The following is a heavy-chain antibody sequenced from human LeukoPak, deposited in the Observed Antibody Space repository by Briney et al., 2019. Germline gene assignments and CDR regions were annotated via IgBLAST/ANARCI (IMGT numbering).Heavy chain of an antibody. Sequence: ASVKVSCKASGYTFTGYYMHWVRQAPGQGLEWMGWINPNSGGTNYAQKFQGRVTMTTDTSTSTAYMELRSLRSDDTAVYYCARDAGSSYYYYYMDVWGKGTTVTVYS. CDR2: INPNSGGT. CDR1: GYTFTGYY. J-gene: IGHJ6*03. V-gene: IGHV1-2*02. D-gene: IGHD3-10*01. CDR3: ARDAGSSYYYYYMDV.